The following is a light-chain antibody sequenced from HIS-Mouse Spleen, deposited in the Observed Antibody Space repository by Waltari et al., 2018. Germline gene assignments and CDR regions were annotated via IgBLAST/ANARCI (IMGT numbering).Light chain of an antibody. V-gene: IGLV2-14*03. CDR1: SSDVGGYNY. CDR2: DVS. CDR3: SSYTSSSTYV. J-gene: IGLJ1*01. Sequence: QSALTQPASVSGSPGQSITISCTGTSSDVGGYNYVSWYQQHPGKAPKLMLYDVSNRPSGGSNRFSGSKSGNTASLTISGLQAEDEADYYCSSYTSSSTYVFGTGTKVTVL.